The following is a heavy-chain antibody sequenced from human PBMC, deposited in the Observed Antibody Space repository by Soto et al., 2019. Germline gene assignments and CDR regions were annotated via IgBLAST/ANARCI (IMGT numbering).Heavy chain of an antibody. V-gene: IGHV3-23*01. CDR3: ASYVRGPAFYLDS. D-gene: IGHD3-10*02. CDR1: GFTFTAYA. CDR2: ISKNGDEE. Sequence: GSLRLSCAASGFTFTAYAMSWVRQAPGKGLAWVSVISKNGDEEYYADSVTGRFTISRDSSNNLLYLRMSSLRVEDTAVYYCASYVRGPAFYLDSWGQGTLVTVS. J-gene: IGHJ4*02.